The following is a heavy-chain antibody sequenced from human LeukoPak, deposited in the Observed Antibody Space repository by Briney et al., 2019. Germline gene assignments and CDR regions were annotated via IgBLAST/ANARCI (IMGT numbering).Heavy chain of an antibody. Sequence: GGSLRLSCAASGFTFTSYTMNWVRQAPGKGLEWVSSVSSSSTYIYYADSVKGRFTISRDNAKTSLSLQMNSLRAEDTAVYFCAGRGSENTFYYMDVWGKGTTVTVSS. CDR1: GFTFTSYT. D-gene: IGHD1/OR15-1a*01. V-gene: IGHV3-21*01. CDR2: VSSSSTYI. CDR3: AGRGSENTFYYMDV. J-gene: IGHJ6*03.